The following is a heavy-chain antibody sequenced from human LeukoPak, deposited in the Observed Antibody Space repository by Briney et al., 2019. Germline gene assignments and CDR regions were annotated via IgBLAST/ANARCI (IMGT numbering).Heavy chain of an antibody. CDR3: ARGYCGGDCYSGGQGY. CDR2: INPNSGGT. Sequence: ASVKVSCKASGYTFTGYYMHWVRQAPGQGLEWMGWINPNSGGTNYAQKFQGRVTMTRDTSISTAYMELSWLRSDDTAVYYCARGYCGGDCYSGGQGYWGQGTLVTVSS. D-gene: IGHD2-21*02. V-gene: IGHV1-2*02. J-gene: IGHJ4*02. CDR1: GYTFTGYY.